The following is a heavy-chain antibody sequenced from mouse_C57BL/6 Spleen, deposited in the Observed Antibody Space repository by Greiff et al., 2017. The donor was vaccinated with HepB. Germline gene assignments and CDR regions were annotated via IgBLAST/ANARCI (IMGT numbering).Heavy chain of an antibody. CDR2: ISYDGSN. Sequence: ESGPGLVKPSQSLSLTCSVPGYSITSGYYWNWIRQFPGNKLEWMGYISYDGSNNYNPSLKNRISITRDTSKNQLFLKLNSVTTEDTATYYCARRDYYGSSFAYWGQGTLVTVSA. D-gene: IGHD1-1*01. CDR3: ARRDYYGSSFAY. J-gene: IGHJ3*01. CDR1: GYSITSGYY. V-gene: IGHV3-6*01.